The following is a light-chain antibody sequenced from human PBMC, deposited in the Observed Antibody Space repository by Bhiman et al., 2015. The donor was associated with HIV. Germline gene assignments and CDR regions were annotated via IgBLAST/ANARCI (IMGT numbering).Light chain of an antibody. CDR2: QDN. V-gene: IGLV3-1*01. CDR3: QSADSSDTYGHVI. J-gene: IGLJ2*01. CDR1: NLDDQY. Sequence: SYELTQPPSVSVSPGQTATITCSGDNLDDQYTCWYQQRPGQSPVLVIFQDNKRPSGISERFTGSSSGNTATLTISGAQAVDEAEYYCQSADSSDTYGHVIFGAGTKLTVL.